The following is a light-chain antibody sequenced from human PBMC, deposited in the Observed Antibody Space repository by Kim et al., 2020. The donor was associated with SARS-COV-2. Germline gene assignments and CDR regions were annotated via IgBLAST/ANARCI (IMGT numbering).Light chain of an antibody. CDR3: QVWDSSSDHWV. Sequence: APGKTARITCGGNNIGSKSVHWYQQKPGQAPVLVIYYDSDRPSGILERFSGSNSGNTATLTISRVEAGDEADYYCQVWDSSSDHWVFGGGTQLTVL. CDR1: NIGSKS. J-gene: IGLJ3*02. V-gene: IGLV3-21*04. CDR2: YDS.